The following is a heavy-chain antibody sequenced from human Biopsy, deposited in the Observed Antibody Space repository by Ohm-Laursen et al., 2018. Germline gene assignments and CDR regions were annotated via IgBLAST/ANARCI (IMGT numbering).Heavy chain of an antibody. Sequence: ASVKVSCKASGGTFTNHAVGWVRQAPGQGLEWVGSSIPLFNTANYADKFQGRVTLTADKSTTTAYMELSSLRSEDTAIYYCARDRGFYSDRTVPGYFDLWGRGTLVTVSS. D-gene: IGHD3-22*01. J-gene: IGHJ2*01. CDR3: ARDRGFYSDRTVPGYFDL. V-gene: IGHV1-69*06. CDR2: SIPLFNTA. CDR1: GGTFTNHA.